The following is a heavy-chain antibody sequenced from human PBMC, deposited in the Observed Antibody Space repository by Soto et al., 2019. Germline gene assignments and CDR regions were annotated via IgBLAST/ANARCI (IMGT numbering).Heavy chain of an antibody. CDR3: AAVPHRAAPTKHS. V-gene: IGHV1-58*02. J-gene: IGHJ4*02. CDR1: GFTFTSSA. D-gene: IGHD6-25*01. Sequence: SVKVSCKASGFTFTSSAMQWVRQARGERLEWIGWIVVGSGNTNYAQKFQERVTITRDMSASTAYMELSSLRSEDTAVYYCAAVPHRAAPTKHSWGEGNWVTVSS. CDR2: IVVGSGNT.